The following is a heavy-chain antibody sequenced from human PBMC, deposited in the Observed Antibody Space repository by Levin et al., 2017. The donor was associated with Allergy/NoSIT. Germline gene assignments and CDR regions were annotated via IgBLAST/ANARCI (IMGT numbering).Heavy chain of an antibody. CDR2: IYPGDSDT. CDR3: ARNDYGGNGWFDP. J-gene: IGHJ5*02. Sequence: NAGGSLLLSCKGSGYSFTSYWIGWVRQMPGPFLSFMGIIYPGDSDTRYSPSFQGQVTISADKSISTAYLQWSSLKASDTAMYYCARNDYGGNGWFDPWGQGTLVTVSS. CDR1: GYSFTSYW. D-gene: IGHD4-23*01. V-gene: IGHV5-51*01.